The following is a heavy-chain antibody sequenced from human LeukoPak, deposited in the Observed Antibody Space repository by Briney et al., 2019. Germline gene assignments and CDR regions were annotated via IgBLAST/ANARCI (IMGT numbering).Heavy chain of an antibody. V-gene: IGHV3-74*01. D-gene: IGHD3-9*01. CDR1: GFTFSNYW. J-gene: IGHJ4*02. Sequence: PGGSLRLSCAASGFTFSNYWMHWVRQAPGKGLVWVSRINSDGSSTSYADSVKGRLTISRDNAKSTLYLQMNSLRAEDTAVYYCARGQGYDILTGYYPPLFDQWGQGTLVTVSS. CDR2: INSDGSST. CDR3: ARGQGYDILTGYYPPLFDQ.